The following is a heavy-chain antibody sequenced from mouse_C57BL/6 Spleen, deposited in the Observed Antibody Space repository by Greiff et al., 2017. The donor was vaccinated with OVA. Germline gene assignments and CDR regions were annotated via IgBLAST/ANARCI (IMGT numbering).Heavy chain of an antibody. J-gene: IGHJ1*03. D-gene: IGHD1-1*01. V-gene: IGHV1-26*01. CDR1: GYTFTDYY. CDR3: AKRNLLLRYGWYFDV. CDR2: INPNNGGT. Sequence: VQLQQSGPELVKPGASVKISCKASGYTFTDYYMNWVKQSHGKSLEWIGDINPNNGGTSYNQKFKGKATLTVDKSSSTAYMELRSLTSEDSAVYYCAKRNLLLRYGWYFDVWGTGTTVTVSS.